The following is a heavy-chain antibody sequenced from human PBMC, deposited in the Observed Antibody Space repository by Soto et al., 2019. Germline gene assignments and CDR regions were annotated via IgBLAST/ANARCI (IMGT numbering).Heavy chain of an antibody. CDR3: ARGMAEEQVFYYFDY. CDR1: GGSISSYY. CDR2: IYYSGST. J-gene: IGHJ4*02. V-gene: IGHV4-59*01. D-gene: IGHD3-9*01. Sequence: SETLSLTCTVSGGSISSYYWSWIRQPPGKGLEWIGYIYYSGSTNYNPSLKSRVTISVDASKSQFYLKLRSVTAADTAVYYCARGMAEEQVFYYFDYWGQGALVTVSS.